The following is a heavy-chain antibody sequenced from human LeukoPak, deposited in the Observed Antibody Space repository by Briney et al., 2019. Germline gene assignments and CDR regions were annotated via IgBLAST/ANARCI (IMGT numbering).Heavy chain of an antibody. Sequence: SETLSLTCTVSGGSISSGGYSWSWIRQHPGKGLEWIGYIYYSGSTYYNPSLKSRVTISVDTSKNQFSLKLSSVTAADTAVYYCARGKRDYYGSGSFTSAFDYWGQGTLVTVSS. CDR3: ARGKRDYYGSGSFTSAFDY. CDR2: IYYSGST. J-gene: IGHJ4*02. D-gene: IGHD3-10*01. CDR1: GGSISSGGYS. V-gene: IGHV4-31*03.